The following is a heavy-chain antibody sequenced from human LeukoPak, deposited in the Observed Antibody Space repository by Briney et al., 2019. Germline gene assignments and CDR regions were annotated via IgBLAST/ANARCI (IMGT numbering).Heavy chain of an antibody. D-gene: IGHD5-18*01. V-gene: IGHV4-59*08. J-gene: IGHJ4*02. CDR2: IYYSGST. Sequence: PSETLSLTCTVSGGSISSYYWSWIRQPPGKGLEWIGYIYYSGSTYYNPSLKSRVTISVDTSKNQFSLKLSSVTAADTAVYYCASNRGYSYGYGYWGQGTLVTVSS. CDR1: GGSISSYY. CDR3: ASNRGYSYGYGY.